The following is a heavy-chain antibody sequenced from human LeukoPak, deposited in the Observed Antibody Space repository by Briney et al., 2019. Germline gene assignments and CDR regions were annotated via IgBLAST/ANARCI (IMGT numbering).Heavy chain of an antibody. CDR3: ARLGSYHDF. V-gene: IGHV4-4*09. D-gene: IGHD1-26*01. CDR2: VRTSGGS. Sequence: SETLSLTCTVSGASISHYYWSCIRHTPERGLEWMGHVRTSGGSTYYPSLKTRLTMSIDTSRSQLSLKLTSVTAADTAVYFCARLGSYHDFWGQGALVTVSS. CDR1: GASISHYY. J-gene: IGHJ4*02.